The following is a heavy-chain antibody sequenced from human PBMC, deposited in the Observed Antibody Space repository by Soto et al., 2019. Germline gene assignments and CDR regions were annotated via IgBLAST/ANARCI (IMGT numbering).Heavy chain of an antibody. CDR2: ISAYNGNT. CDR1: GYTFTSYG. Sequence: QVQLVQSGAEVKKPGASVKVSCKASGYTFTSYGISWVRQAPGQGLEWMGWISAYNGNTNYAQKLQGRVTMTTNTSTITAYIELSSLRSDDTAVYYCARDRGCLQQGYYYYYGMDVWGQGSTVTVSS. CDR3: ARDRGCLQQGYYYYYGMDV. J-gene: IGHJ6*02. V-gene: IGHV1-18*04. D-gene: IGHD1-1*01.